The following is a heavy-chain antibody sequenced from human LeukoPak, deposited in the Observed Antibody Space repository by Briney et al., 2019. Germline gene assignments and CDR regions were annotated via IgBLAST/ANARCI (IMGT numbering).Heavy chain of an antibody. D-gene: IGHD1-26*01. J-gene: IGHJ3*02. CDR1: GCTISSYW. CDR2: LNGDGSST. V-gene: IGHV3-74*01. Sequence: GGPLRLSCAASGCTISSYWMLWVQQAPGKEMVRLSRLNGDGSSTINADSVKGRFTISRDDAKNTLYLQLNSLRVADTAVYYCARGGSPPAALGDTFDIWGQGTMDTVSS. CDR3: ARGGSPPAALGDTFDI.